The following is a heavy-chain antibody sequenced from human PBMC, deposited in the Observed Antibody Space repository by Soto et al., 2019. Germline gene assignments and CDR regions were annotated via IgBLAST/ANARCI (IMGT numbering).Heavy chain of an antibody. CDR1: GGSISSSSYY. D-gene: IGHD3-3*01. Sequence: PLETLSLTCTVSGGSISSSSYYWGWIRQPPGKGLEWIGSIYYSGSTYYNPSLKSRVTISVDTSKNQFSLKLSSVTAADTAVYYCASGRDDFWSGYYGRFDPWGQGTLVTVSS. J-gene: IGHJ5*02. CDR3: ASGRDDFWSGYYGRFDP. V-gene: IGHV4-39*01. CDR2: IYYSGST.